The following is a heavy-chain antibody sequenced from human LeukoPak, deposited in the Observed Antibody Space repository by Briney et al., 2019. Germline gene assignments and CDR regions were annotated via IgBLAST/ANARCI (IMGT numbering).Heavy chain of an antibody. D-gene: IGHD3-10*01. V-gene: IGHV3-7*03. CDR2: IKQDGSDK. CDR1: GGSFSGYY. CDR3: ARYPMVRGVIDYYYGMDV. Sequence: PSETLSLTCAVYGGSFSGYYWSWIRQPPGKGLEWVASIKQDGSDKFYVDSVKGRFTISRDNAKNSLYLQMNSLRAEDTAVYYCARYPMVRGVIDYYYGMDVWGKGTTVTVSS. J-gene: IGHJ6*04.